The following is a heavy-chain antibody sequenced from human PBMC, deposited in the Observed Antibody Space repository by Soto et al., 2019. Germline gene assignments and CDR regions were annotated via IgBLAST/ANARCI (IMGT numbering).Heavy chain of an antibody. V-gene: IGHV3-7*01. D-gene: IGHD2-2*01. CDR3: VRDVGFDYAN. Sequence: PGGSLRLSCAASGFTFGYWMSWVRQAPGKGLEWVATMNEDGSEIYYVGSVKGRFAISRDNDENSLHLQMNYVSAEDTGVYFCVRDVGFDYANWGQGTLVTVSS. J-gene: IGHJ4*02. CDR2: MNEDGSEI. CDR1: GFTFGYW.